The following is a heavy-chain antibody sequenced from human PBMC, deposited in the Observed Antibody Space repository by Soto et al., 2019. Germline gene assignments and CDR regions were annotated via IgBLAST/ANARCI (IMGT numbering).Heavy chain of an antibody. V-gene: IGHV3-30-3*01. CDR2: ISYDGSNK. CDR1: GFTFSSYA. J-gene: IGHJ6*02. D-gene: IGHD3-16*01. CDR3: ARDFATLYYYYYGMDV. Sequence: GGSLRLSCAASGFTFSSYAMHWVRQAPGKGLEWVAVISYDGSNKYYADSVKGRFTISRDNSKNTLYLQMNSLRAENTAVYYCARDFATLYYYYYGMDVWGQGTTVTVSS.